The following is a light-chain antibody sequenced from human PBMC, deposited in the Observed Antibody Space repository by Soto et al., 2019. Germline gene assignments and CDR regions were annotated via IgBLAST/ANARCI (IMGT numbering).Light chain of an antibody. J-gene: IGLJ3*02. CDR3: QSDDSTLSGSV. V-gene: IGLV1-40*01. CDR2: GNS. CDR1: SSNIGAEYD. Sequence: QSVLTQPPSVSGAPGQTVTISCTGSSSNIGAEYDVNWYRQSPGMAPQLLIYGNSDRPSGVPDRISGSKSGISASLAITGLEAEDESTYCCQSDDSTLSGSVFGGGTKLTVL.